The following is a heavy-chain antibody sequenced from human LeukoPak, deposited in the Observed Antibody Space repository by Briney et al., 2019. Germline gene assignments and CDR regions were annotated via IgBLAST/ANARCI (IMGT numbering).Heavy chain of an antibody. CDR2: ISYDGSNK. CDR1: GFNFSNYA. V-gene: IGHV3-30*04. D-gene: IGHD3-22*01. Sequence: GRSLRLSCAASGFNFSNYAMHWVRQAPGKGLEWVAVISYDGSNKYYADSVKGRSTISRDNSKNTLYLQVNSLRAEDTAVYYCASLTDSNAWYYFHYWGQGTLVTVSS. CDR3: ASLTDSNAWYYFHY. J-gene: IGHJ4*02.